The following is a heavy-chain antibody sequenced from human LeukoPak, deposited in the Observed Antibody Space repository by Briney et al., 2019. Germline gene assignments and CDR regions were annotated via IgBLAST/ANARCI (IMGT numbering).Heavy chain of an antibody. CDR1: GYTFTGYY. V-gene: IGHV1-2*02. D-gene: IGHD3-22*01. CDR3: ARVRISYYESSGPLDY. J-gene: IGHJ4*02. Sequence: ASVKVSCKASGYTFTGYYMHWVRQAPGQGLEWMGWINPNSGGTNYAQKFQGRVTMTRDTSISTAYMELSRLRSDDTAVYYCARVRISYYESSGPLDYWVQGTLVTVSS. CDR2: INPNSGGT.